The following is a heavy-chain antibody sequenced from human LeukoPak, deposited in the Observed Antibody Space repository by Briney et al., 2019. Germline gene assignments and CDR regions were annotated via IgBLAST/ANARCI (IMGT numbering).Heavy chain of an antibody. D-gene: IGHD3-10*01. CDR2: IYDRGPA. J-gene: IGHJ5*01. CDR3: ARSRQASGLFNS. V-gene: IGHV4-30-2*01. CDR1: GYAITSGGFS. Sequence: SSGTLSLTCTVSGYAITSGGFSWNWIRQPPGKGLEWIGCIYDRGPAYYNPSLKSRFTISVDRPKNQFFLNVTSLTAADTAVYYCARSRQASGLFNSWGQGTLVVVSS.